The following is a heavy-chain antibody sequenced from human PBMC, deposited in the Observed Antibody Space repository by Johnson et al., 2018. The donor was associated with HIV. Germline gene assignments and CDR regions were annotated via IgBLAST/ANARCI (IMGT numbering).Heavy chain of an antibody. J-gene: IGHJ3*02. D-gene: IGHD5-18*01. CDR3: ARDGGIQLWSAFDI. CDR1: GFTFSSYP. Sequence: QVQLVESGGGVVQPGRSLRLSCAASGFTFSSYPMHWVRQAPGKGLQWVAVISYDGSNKYYADSVKGRFTISRDNSKNTLYLQMNSLRAEDMAVYYCARDGGIQLWSAFDIWGQGTMVTVSS. V-gene: IGHV3-30*04. CDR2: ISYDGSNK.